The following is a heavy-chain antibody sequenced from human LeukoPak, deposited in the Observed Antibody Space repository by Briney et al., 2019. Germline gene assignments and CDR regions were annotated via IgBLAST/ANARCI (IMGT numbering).Heavy chain of an antibody. D-gene: IGHD5-12*01. CDR2: IKPDGSEK. V-gene: IGHV3-7*01. Sequence: PGGSLRLSCEASGFTFRTYWMSWARQAPGKGLECVANIKPDGSEKYYVDSVKGRFTISRDNAKNSLYLEMNSLRAEDTAVYYCARDGGSDYDLYWGQGTLVTVSS. CDR1: GFTFRTYW. J-gene: IGHJ4*02. CDR3: ARDGGSDYDLY.